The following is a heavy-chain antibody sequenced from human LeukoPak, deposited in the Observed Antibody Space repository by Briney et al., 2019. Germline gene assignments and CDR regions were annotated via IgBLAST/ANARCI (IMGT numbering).Heavy chain of an antibody. CDR2: INPNSGGT. D-gene: IGHD2-2*01. Sequence: ASVKVSCKASGYTFTGYYMHWVRQAPGQELEWMGWINPNSGGTNYAQKFQGRVTMTRDTSISTAYMELSRLRSDDTAVYYCARDPGDSSVVVPAAIRGWFDPWGQGTLVTVSS. V-gene: IGHV1-2*02. J-gene: IGHJ5*02. CDR1: GYTFTGYY. CDR3: ARDPGDSSVVVPAAIRGWFDP.